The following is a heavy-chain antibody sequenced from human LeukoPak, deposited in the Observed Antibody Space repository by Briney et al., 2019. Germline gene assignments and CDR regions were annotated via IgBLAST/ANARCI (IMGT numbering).Heavy chain of an antibody. CDR1: GGSFSGYY. Sequence: SETLSLTCAVYGGSFSGYYWSWIRQPPGKGLEWIGEINHSGSTNYNPSLKSRVTISVDTSKNQFSLKLSSVTAADTAVYYCAREWGRIAVAGGPGYWGQGALVTVSS. CDR2: INHSGST. V-gene: IGHV4-34*01. J-gene: IGHJ4*02. D-gene: IGHD6-19*01. CDR3: AREWGRIAVAGGPGY.